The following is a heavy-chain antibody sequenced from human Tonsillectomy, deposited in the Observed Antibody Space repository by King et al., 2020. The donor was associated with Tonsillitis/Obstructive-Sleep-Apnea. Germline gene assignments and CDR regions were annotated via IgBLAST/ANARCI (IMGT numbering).Heavy chain of an antibody. CDR3: TREAPRWGERVGGAFDV. V-gene: IGHV3-30*01. J-gene: IGHJ3*01. Sequence: VQLVESGGGVVQPGRSLRLSCAASGLPFSSYSMHWVRQAPGKGLEWVAVIAYDGFNKYYVDSVRGRFTISRDNSKNTLYLQMNSLRVEDTAVYYCTREAPRWGERVGGAFDVWGRGTMVTVSS. CDR1: GLPFSSYS. CDR2: IAYDGFNK. D-gene: IGHD3-10*01.